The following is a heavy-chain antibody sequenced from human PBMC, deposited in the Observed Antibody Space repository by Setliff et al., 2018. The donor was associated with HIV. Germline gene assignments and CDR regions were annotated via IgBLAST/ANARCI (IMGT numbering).Heavy chain of an antibody. D-gene: IGHD5-12*01. Sequence: ASVKVSCKAPGYTFTDFYIHWVRQAPGQGLEWIGRINPKSGVADYLKKFQGRVTMTTDTSTNTAHMELIRPRFDDTAVYYCARAHFLVAMTRNWFDPWGQGTLVTVSS. J-gene: IGHJ5*02. CDR2: INPKSGVA. CDR3: ARAHFLVAMTRNWFDP. V-gene: IGHV1-2*06. CDR1: GYTFTDFY.